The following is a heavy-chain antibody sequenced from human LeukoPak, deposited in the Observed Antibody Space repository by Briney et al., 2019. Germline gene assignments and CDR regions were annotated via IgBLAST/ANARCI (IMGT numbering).Heavy chain of an antibody. V-gene: IGHV4-39*02. D-gene: IGHD1-26*01. CDR2: VYRSGST. CDR1: GVSISSNTFY. Sequence: SETLSLTCTVSGVSISSNTFYWGWIRQPPGMGLEWIGNVYRSGSTYYNPSLKSRVTISVDTFKDQFSLNLTSVTAADTAVYYCARDRVGGTYDIWGQGTMVTVSS. J-gene: IGHJ3*02. CDR3: ARDRVGGTYDI.